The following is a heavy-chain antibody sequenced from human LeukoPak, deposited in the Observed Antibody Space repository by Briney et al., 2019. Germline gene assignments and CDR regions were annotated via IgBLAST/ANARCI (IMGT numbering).Heavy chain of an antibody. D-gene: IGHD4-17*01. V-gene: IGHV4-61*01. CDR1: GGSVSSGSYY. Sequence: SETLSLTCTVSGGSVSSGSYYWSWIRQPPGKGLEWIGYVYYSGSTNYNPSLKSRVTISVDTSKNQFSLKLSSVTAADTAVYYCARETYGRYFEYWGQGTLVTVSS. CDR3: ARETYGRYFEY. CDR2: VYYSGST. J-gene: IGHJ4*02.